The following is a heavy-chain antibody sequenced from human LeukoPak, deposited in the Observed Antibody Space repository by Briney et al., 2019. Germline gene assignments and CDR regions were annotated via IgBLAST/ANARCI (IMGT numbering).Heavy chain of an antibody. J-gene: IGHJ4*02. CDR3: AKDDIVVVPAAPTSGICDY. V-gene: IGHV3-23*01. CDR2: ISGSGGST. D-gene: IGHD2-2*01. CDR1: GFTFSSYA. Sequence: GGSLRLSCAASGFTFSSYAMSWVRQAPGKGLEWVSAISGSGGSTYYADSVKGRFTISRDNSKNTLYLQMNSLRAEDTAVYYCAKDDIVVVPAAPTSGICDYWDQGTLVTVSS.